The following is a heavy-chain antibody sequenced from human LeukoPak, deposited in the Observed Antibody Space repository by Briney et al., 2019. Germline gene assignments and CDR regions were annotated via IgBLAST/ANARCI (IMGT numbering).Heavy chain of an antibody. CDR3: ARATPVRYFDPTAHAFDI. V-gene: IGHV1-8*01. Sequence: GASVKVSGKASGYTFTSYDINWVRQATGQGLGWLGWMNLNSGNTDYAQKFQGRVTMTRNTSISTAYMELSSLRSEDTAVYYCARATPVRYFDPTAHAFDIWGQGTMVTVSS. CDR2: MNLNSGNT. CDR1: GYTFTSYD. J-gene: IGHJ3*02. D-gene: IGHD3-9*01.